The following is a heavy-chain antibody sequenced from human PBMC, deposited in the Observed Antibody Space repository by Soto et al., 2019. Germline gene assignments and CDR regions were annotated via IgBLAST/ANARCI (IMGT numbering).Heavy chain of an antibody. D-gene: IGHD1-20*01. J-gene: IGHJ6*02. CDR2: INHSGST. Sequence: SETLSLTCAVYGGSFSGYYWSWIRQPPGKGLEWIGEINHSGSTSYNPSLKSRVTISVDTSKNQFSLKLSSVTAADTAVYYCARXISITGTFLYYYYGMDVWGQGTTVTVSS. CDR3: ARXISITGTFLYYYYGMDV. CDR1: GGSFSGYY. V-gene: IGHV4-34*01.